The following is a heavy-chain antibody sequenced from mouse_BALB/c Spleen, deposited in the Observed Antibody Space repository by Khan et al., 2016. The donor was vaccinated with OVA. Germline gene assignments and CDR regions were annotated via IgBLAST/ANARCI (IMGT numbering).Heavy chain of an antibody. V-gene: IGHV1S81*02. J-gene: IGHJ3*01. CDR2: INPNNGYS. CDR1: GYTFTSYY. D-gene: IGHD2-1*01. Sequence: QVRLQQSGAELVKPGTSVKISCKASGYTFTSYYMYWVKQRPGQGLEWIGGINPNNGYSNFNDKFKSKATLTVDKSSSTAYLQLGILTYEDAAGYYCARSGYGNPFAYWGQGTLVTVSA. CDR3: ARSGYGNPFAY.